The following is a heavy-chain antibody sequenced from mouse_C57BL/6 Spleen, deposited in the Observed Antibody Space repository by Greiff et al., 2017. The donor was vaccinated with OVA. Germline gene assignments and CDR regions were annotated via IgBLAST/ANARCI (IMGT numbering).Heavy chain of an antibody. CDR2: ISSGSSTI. CDR1: GFTFSDYG. Sequence: EVQGVESGGGLVKPGGSLKLSCAASGFTFSDYGMHWVRQAPEKGLEWVAYISSGSSTIYYADTVKGRFTISRDNAKNTLFLQMTSLRSEDTAMYYCARPHYYGSPYYFDYWGQGTTLTVSS. CDR3: ARPHYYGSPYYFDY. J-gene: IGHJ2*01. V-gene: IGHV5-17*01. D-gene: IGHD1-1*01.